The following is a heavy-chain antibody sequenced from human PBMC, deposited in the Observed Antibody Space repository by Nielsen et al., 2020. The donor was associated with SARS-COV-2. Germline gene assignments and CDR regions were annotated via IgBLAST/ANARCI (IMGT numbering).Heavy chain of an antibody. J-gene: IGHJ4*02. CDR1: GGSVSSGTYS. CDR2: IHYSGSP. D-gene: IGHD2-15*01. V-gene: IGHV4-61*01. CDR3: AKDSGGISAVY. Sequence: SETLSLTCTVSGGSVSSGTYSWSWIRQSPGKGLEWIGYIHYSGSPNYNPSLKSRVTISVDTSKNRFSLKMTSVTATDTALYYCAKDSGGISAVYWGQGTLVTVSS.